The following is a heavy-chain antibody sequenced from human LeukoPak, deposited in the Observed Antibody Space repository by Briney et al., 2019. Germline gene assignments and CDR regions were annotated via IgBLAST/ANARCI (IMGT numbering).Heavy chain of an antibody. Sequence: PGGSLRLSCAASGFTFSSYAMSWVRQAPGKGLEWVSAISGSGGSTYYADSVKGRFTISRDNSKNTLYLQMNSLRAEDTAVYYCAEEAPRSYYGSGSPDYWGQGTLVTVSS. CDR2: ISGSGGST. V-gene: IGHV3-23*01. J-gene: IGHJ4*02. CDR3: AEEAPRSYYGSGSPDY. D-gene: IGHD3-10*01. CDR1: GFTFSSYA.